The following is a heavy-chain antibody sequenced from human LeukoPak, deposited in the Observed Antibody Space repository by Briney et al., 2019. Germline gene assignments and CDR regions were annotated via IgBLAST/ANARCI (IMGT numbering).Heavy chain of an antibody. CDR3: ARSRQWLAGGSVY. Sequence: GGSLRLSCAASEITFSTYEMNWVRQAPGKGLEWVSYISSSGTTIYYADSVKGRFTISRDNAESSLYLQMNSLRPEDSAVYYCARSRQWLAGGSVYWGQGTLVTVSS. V-gene: IGHV3-48*03. CDR1: EITFSTYE. J-gene: IGHJ4*02. CDR2: ISSSGTTI. D-gene: IGHD6-19*01.